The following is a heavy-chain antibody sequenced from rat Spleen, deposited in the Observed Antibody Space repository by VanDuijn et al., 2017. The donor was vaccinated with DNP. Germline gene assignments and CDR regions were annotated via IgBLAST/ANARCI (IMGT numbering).Heavy chain of an antibody. CDR3: TTLNYGSY. V-gene: IGHV5-46*01. CDR2: ISIRGGST. Sequence: EVQLVESGGGIVQPGRSLKLSCAVAGFTFSSFPMAWVRQAPTRGLEWVATISIRGGSTHYRDSVKGRFTVSRDNAKSTLYLQMDSLRSEDTATYYCTTLNYGSYWGQGVMVTVSS. D-gene: IGHD1-3*01. CDR1: GFTFSSFP. J-gene: IGHJ2*01.